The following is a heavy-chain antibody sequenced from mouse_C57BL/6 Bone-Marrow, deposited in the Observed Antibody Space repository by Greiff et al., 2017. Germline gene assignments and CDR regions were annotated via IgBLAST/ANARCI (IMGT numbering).Heavy chain of an antibody. CDR1: GYTFTDYY. J-gene: IGHJ2*01. CDR2: IYPGSGNT. CDR3: ARKAKGGYYFDY. D-gene: IGHD3-2*02. V-gene: IGHV1-76*01. Sequence: QVQLQHSGAELVRPGASVKLSCKASGYTFTDYYINWVKQRPGQGLEWIARIYPGSGNTYYNEKFKGKATLTAEKSSSTAYMQLSSLTSEDSAVYFCARKAKGGYYFDYWGQGTTLTVSS.